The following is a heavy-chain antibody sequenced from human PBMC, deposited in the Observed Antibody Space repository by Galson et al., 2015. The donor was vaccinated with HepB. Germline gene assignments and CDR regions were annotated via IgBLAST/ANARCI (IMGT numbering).Heavy chain of an antibody. V-gene: IGHV3-49*04. CDR2: IRSKAYGGTT. CDR3: TRGGPHSAAAGNDY. D-gene: IGHD6-13*01. J-gene: IGHJ4*02. Sequence: SLRLSCAASGFTFSSYSMNWVRQAPGKGREWVGFIRSKAYGGTTEYAASVKGRFTISRDDSKSIAYLQMNSLKTEDTAVYYWTRGGPHSAAAGNDYWGQGTLVTVSS. CDR1: GFTFSSYS.